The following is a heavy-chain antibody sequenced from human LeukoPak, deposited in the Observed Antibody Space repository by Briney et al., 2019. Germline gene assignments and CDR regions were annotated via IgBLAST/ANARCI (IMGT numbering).Heavy chain of an antibody. Sequence: GGSLRLSCAASWFTVSINYMSWVRQAPGKGLERVSVIYSGGSTYYADSVKGRFTISRDNSKNTLYLQMNSLRAEDTAVYYCARGDFDGGNSYYFDYWGQGTLVTVSS. CDR2: IYSGGST. V-gene: IGHV3-53*01. CDR3: ARGDFDGGNSYYFDY. J-gene: IGHJ4*02. D-gene: IGHD4-23*01. CDR1: WFTVSINY.